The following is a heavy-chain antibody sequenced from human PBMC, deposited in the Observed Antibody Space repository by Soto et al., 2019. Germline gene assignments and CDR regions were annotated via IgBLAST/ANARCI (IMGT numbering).Heavy chain of an antibody. CDR3: ARSPEATVTAFDY. Sequence: QVQLQESGPGLVKPSQTLSLTCTVSGGSISSGGYYWSWIRQHPGKGLEWFGYIYYSGSTYYNPSLRSRISISVDPSKYQFSLKVSSVTAADTAVYYCARSPEATVTAFDYGGQGTLVTVSS. D-gene: IGHD4-17*01. CDR2: IYYSGST. J-gene: IGHJ4*02. V-gene: IGHV4-31*03. CDR1: GGSISSGGYY.